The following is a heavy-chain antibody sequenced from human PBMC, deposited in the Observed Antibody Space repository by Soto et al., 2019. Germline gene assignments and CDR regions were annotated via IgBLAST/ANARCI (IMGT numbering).Heavy chain of an antibody. CDR2: IYYSGST. D-gene: IGHD6-19*01. CDR1: GGSISSYY. V-gene: IGHV4-59*01. J-gene: IGHJ4*02. CDR3: AGGSSGWYSGLPVDY. Sequence: SETLSLTCTVSGGSISSYYWSWIRQPPGKGLEWIGYIYYSGSTNYNPSLKSRVTISVDTSKNQFSLKLSSVTAADTAVYYCAGGSSGWYSGLPVDYWGQGTLVTVSS.